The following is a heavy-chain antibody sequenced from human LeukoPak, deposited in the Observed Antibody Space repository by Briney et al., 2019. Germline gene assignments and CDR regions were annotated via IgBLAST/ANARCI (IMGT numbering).Heavy chain of an antibody. CDR1: GFTFSSYG. Sequence: PGRSLRLSCAASGFTFSSYGMHWVRQAPGKGLEWVAFIRYDGSNKYYADSVKGRFTISRDNSKNTLYLQMNSLRAEDTAVYYCAKDYYQGSGWLGVFDYWGQGTLVTVSS. V-gene: IGHV3-30*02. CDR2: IRYDGSNK. J-gene: IGHJ4*02. CDR3: AKDYYQGSGWLGVFDY. D-gene: IGHD6-19*01.